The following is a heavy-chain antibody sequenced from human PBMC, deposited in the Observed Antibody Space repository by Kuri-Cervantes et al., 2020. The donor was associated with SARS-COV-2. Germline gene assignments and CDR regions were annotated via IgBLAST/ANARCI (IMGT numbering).Heavy chain of an antibody. CDR3: ARDVGDSGSDY. CDR1: GFTFSTYD. Sequence: GESLKISCAASGFTFSTYDMYWVRQAPGKGLEWVAFIWNDGSNKYYADSEKGRFTISRDNSKNTLYLQMDSLRGDDTAVYYCARDVGDSGSDYWGQGTLVTVSS. D-gene: IGHD3-10*01. CDR2: IWNDGSNK. V-gene: IGHV3-33*08. J-gene: IGHJ4*02.